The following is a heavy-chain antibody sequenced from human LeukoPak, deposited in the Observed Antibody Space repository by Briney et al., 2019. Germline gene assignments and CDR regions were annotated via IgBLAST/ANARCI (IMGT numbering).Heavy chain of an antibody. CDR1: GGSISSYY. CDR2: IYYSGST. J-gene: IGHJ4*02. CDR3: AGGAATAATPFDY. V-gene: IGHV4-59*01. D-gene: IGHD2-2*02. Sequence: SETLSLTCTVSGGSISSYYWSWIRQPPGKGLEWIGYIYYSGSTNYSPSLKSRVTISVDTSKNQFSLKLSSVTAADTAVYYCAGGAATAATPFDYWGQGTLVTVSS.